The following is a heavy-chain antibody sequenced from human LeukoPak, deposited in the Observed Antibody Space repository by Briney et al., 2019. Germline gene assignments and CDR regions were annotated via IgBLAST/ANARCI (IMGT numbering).Heavy chain of an antibody. CDR3: ARDHGTTPLDY. Sequence: SETLSLTCAVYGGSFSGYYWSWIRLPPGKGLEWIGEINHSGSTNYNPSLKSRVTISVDTSKNQFSLKLSSVTAADTAVYYCARDHGTTPLDYWGQGTLVTVSS. D-gene: IGHD4-11*01. V-gene: IGHV4-34*01. J-gene: IGHJ4*02. CDR2: INHSGST. CDR1: GGSFSGYY.